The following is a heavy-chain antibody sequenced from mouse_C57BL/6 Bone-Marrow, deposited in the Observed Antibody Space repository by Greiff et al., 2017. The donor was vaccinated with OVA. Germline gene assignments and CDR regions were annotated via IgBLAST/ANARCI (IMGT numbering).Heavy chain of an antibody. D-gene: IGHD1-1*01. Sequence: VQVVESGPGLVQPSQSLSITCTVSGFSLTSYGVHWVRQSPGKGLEWLGVIWSGGSTDYNAAFISRLSISKDNSKSQVFFKMNSLQADDTAIYYCARGDTTVVEDAMDYWGQGTSVTVSS. CDR2: IWSGGST. CDR1: GFSLTSYG. CDR3: ARGDTTVVEDAMDY. V-gene: IGHV2-2*01. J-gene: IGHJ4*01.